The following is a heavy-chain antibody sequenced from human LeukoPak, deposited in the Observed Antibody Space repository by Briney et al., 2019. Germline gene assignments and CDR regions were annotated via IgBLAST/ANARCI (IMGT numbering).Heavy chain of an antibody. J-gene: IGHJ6*03. CDR2: INTNTGNP. CDR1: GYTFTSHV. V-gene: IGHV7-4-1*02. Sequence: ASVKVSCKASGYTFTSHVINWVRQAPGQGLEWMGWINTNTGNPTYAQGFKGRFVFSLDTSVSTAYLQISSLKAEDTAVYYCARGRVGYYYYMDVWGKGTTVTVSS. CDR3: ARGRVGYYYYMDV. D-gene: IGHD2-15*01.